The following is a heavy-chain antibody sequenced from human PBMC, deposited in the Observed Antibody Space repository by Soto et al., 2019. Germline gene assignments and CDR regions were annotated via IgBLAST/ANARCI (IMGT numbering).Heavy chain of an antibody. D-gene: IGHD2-8*01. CDR3: ARELYENGMDV. CDR1: GFTFSSYD. V-gene: IGHV3-13*01. J-gene: IGHJ6*02. Sequence: GGSLRLSCAASGFTFSSYDMHWVRQATGKGLEWVSAIGTAGDTYYPGSVRGRFTISRENAKNSLYLQMNSLRAEDTAVYYCARELYENGMDVWGQGTTVTVSS. CDR2: IGTAGDT.